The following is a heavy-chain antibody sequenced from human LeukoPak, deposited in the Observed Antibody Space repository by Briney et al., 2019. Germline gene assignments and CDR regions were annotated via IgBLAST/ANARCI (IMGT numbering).Heavy chain of an antibody. CDR3: ARGYYDFWSGYYPH. J-gene: IGHJ4*02. CDR1: GGSISSSSYY. D-gene: IGHD3-3*01. V-gene: IGHV4-39*07. Sequence: SETLSLTCTVSGGSISSSSYYWGWIRQPPGKGLEWIGSIYYSGSTYYNPSLKSRVTISVDTSKNQFSLKLSSVTAADTAVYYCARGYYDFWSGYYPHWGQGTLVTVSS. CDR2: IYYSGST.